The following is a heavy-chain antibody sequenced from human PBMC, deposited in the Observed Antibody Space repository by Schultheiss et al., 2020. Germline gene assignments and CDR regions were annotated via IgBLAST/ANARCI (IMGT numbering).Heavy chain of an antibody. Sequence: GGSLRLSCAASGFTFSSYDMHWVRQAPGKGLEWVSLISWDGGSTYYADSVKGRFTISRDNSKNSLYLQMNSLRTEDTALYYCAKDGVPLRYCSGGSCYSPTGPHNYYYYGMDVWGQGTTVTVSS. CDR1: GFTFSSYD. D-gene: IGHD2-15*01. CDR3: AKDGVPLRYCSGGSCYSPTGPHNYYYYGMDV. CDR2: ISWDGGST. V-gene: IGHV3-43*01. J-gene: IGHJ6*02.